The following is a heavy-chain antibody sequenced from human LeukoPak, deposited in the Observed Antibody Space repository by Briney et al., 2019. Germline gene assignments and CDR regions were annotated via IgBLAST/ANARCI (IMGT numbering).Heavy chain of an antibody. D-gene: IGHD1-26*01. J-gene: IGHJ5*02. CDR3: ARDRGSSGSYSWFDP. Sequence: SETLSLTCTVSGGSISSYYWSWIRQPPGKGLEWIGYIYYSGSTNYNPSLESRVTISVDTSKNQFSLKLSSVTAADTAVYYCARDRGSSGSYSWFDPWGQGTLVTVSS. CDR2: IYYSGST. V-gene: IGHV4-59*01. CDR1: GGSISSYY.